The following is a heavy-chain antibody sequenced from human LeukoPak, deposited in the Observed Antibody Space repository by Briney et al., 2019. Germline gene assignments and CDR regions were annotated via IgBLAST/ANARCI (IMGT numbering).Heavy chain of an antibody. D-gene: IGHD3-22*01. V-gene: IGHV3-23*01. CDR3: AIHYYDSSGHLDS. Sequence: GGSLRLSCAASGFTFSSYSMNWVRQAPGKGLEWVSSISGSGHSTYYADSVKGRLTISRDNSKNTLYLQMNSLRAEDTAVFYCAIHYYDSSGHLDSWGQGTLVTVSS. J-gene: IGHJ4*02. CDR2: ISGSGHST. CDR1: GFTFSSYS.